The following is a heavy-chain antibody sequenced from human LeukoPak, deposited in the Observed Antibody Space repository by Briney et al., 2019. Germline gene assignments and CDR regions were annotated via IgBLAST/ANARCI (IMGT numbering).Heavy chain of an antibody. CDR2: IKQDGSEK. Sequence: PGGSLRLSCAASGFTFSSYWMSWVRQAPGKGLEWVGNIKQDGSEKYYVDSVKGRFTISRDNAKNSLYLQMNSLRAEDTAVYYCARDERGYSGYEDYWGQGTLVTVSS. V-gene: IGHV3-7*04. J-gene: IGHJ4*02. D-gene: IGHD5-12*01. CDR1: GFTFSSYW. CDR3: ARDERGYSGYEDY.